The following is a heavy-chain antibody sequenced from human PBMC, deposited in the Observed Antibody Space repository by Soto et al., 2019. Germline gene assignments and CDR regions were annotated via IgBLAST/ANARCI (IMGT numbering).Heavy chain of an antibody. Sequence: PGASLKISCKGSGYSFTSYWIGWVRQMPGKGLEWMGIIYAGDSDIRYSPSFQGHVTISADKSISTAYLQWSSLKASDTAMYYCARRPGYHFDYWGQGTLVTVSS. CDR1: GYSFTSYW. D-gene: IGHD5-12*01. CDR3: ARRPGYHFDY. V-gene: IGHV5-51*01. CDR2: IYAGDSDI. J-gene: IGHJ4*02.